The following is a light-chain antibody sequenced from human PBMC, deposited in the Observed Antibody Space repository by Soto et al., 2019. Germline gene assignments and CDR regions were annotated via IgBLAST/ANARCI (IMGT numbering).Light chain of an antibody. CDR2: DAS. J-gene: IGKJ5*01. Sequence: ETVLTQSPGTLSLSPGERATLSCRASQSVGSYLAWYQQKPGQAPRLLIYDASNRATGIPARFSGSGSGTDFALTISRLEPEDFAVYYSQQRSDWPPITFGQGTRLEIK. V-gene: IGKV3-11*01. CDR3: QQRSDWPPIT. CDR1: QSVGSY.